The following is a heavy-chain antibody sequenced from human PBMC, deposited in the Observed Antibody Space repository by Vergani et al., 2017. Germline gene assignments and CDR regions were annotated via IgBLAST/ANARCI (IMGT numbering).Heavy chain of an antibody. D-gene: IGHD6-19*01. CDR1: GASIRSSNYY. CDR2: IYYSGST. CDR3: ARHSTVEWLVKLVCFDP. V-gene: IGHV4-39*01. J-gene: IGHJ5*02. Sequence: QLQLQESGPGLVKPSETLSLTCSVSGASIRSSNYYWGWIRQPPGKGLEWISSIYYSGSTYYNPSLKIRVTISEGTSKNQFSLKLSSVTAADTAVYFCARHSTVEWLVKLVCFDPWGQGSLVTVS.